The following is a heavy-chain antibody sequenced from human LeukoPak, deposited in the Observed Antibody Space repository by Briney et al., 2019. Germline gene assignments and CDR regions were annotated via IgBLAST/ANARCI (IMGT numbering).Heavy chain of an antibody. CDR1: GYTFTSYY. J-gene: IGHJ4*02. CDR3: ARELELRGPTEQC. CDR2: INPSGGST. D-gene: IGHD1-7*01. V-gene: IGHV1-46*01. Sequence: ASVKVSCKASGYTFTSYYIHWVRQAPGQGLEWMGIINPSGGSTSYAQKFQGRVTMTRDTSTSTVYMELSSLRSEDTAVYYCARELELRGPTEQCWGQGILVTVSS.